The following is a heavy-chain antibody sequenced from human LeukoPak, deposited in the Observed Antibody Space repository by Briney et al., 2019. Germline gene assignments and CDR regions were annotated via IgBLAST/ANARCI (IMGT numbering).Heavy chain of an antibody. V-gene: IGHV3-23*01. Sequence: PGGSLRLSCAASGLTFSTYPMTWVRQAPGKGLEWVSAISNSGDTTYYADSAKGRFTISRDNSKNTLYLQLNSLRAENTAVYYCMKDCGYWGQGTLVTVSS. CDR3: MKDCGY. CDR2: ISNSGDTT. J-gene: IGHJ4*02. CDR1: GLTFSTYP.